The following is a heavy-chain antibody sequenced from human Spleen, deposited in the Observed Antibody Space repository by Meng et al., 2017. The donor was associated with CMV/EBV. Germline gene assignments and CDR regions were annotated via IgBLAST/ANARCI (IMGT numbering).Heavy chain of an antibody. J-gene: IGHJ4*02. CDR3: ARGQISLIVVVPFDY. Sequence: GESLKISCAASGFQFDDYGMSWVRQVPGKGLEWVSGISWNGGTIGYADSVKCRFTISRDNAKNSLYLQMNSLRAEDTALYYCARGQISLIVVVPFDYWGQGILVTVSS. CDR2: ISWNGGTI. D-gene: IGHD3-22*01. V-gene: IGHV3-20*04. CDR1: GFQFDDYG.